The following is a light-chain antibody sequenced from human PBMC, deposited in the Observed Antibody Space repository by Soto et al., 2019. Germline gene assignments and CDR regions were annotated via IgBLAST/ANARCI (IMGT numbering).Light chain of an antibody. V-gene: IGKV1D-13*01. J-gene: IGKJ5*01. CDR2: AAS. CDR3: QQYYNYPIT. Sequence: AIQLTQSPSYLSASVVDRVTITCLASQGISSALAWYQQKPGKDPKLLIYAASTLQSGVPSRFSGSGSGTDFTLTISCLQSEDFATYYCQQYYNYPITFGQGTRLEIK. CDR1: QGISSA.